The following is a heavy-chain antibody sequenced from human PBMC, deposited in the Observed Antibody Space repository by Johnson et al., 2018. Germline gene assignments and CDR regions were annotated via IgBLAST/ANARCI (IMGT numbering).Heavy chain of an antibody. J-gene: IGHJ6*03. D-gene: IGHD1-14*01. V-gene: IGHV3-23*01. CDR1: GFTFSSYA. Sequence: EVQLLESGGGLVKPGGSLRLSCAASGFTFSSYAMNWVRQAPGKGLEWVSAISGTSGSTYYADSVKGRFTMSRDNSKNTLYLQMNSLRAEDTAVYYCAKEGTTLYSYYYYMDVWGKGTTVTVSS. CDR3: AKEGTTLYSYYYYMDV. CDR2: ISGTSGST.